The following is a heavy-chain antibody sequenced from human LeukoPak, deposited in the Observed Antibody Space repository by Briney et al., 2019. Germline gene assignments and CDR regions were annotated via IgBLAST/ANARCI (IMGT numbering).Heavy chain of an antibody. CDR3: AKGYCSSTSCYPEAPSDY. CDR1: GFTFSNYG. CDR2: ISYDGNSK. D-gene: IGHD2-2*01. J-gene: IGHJ4*02. Sequence: GRSLRLSCAASGFTFSNYGMHWVRQAPGKGLKGLAVISYDGNSKYYVDFVKGRFTISRDNSKNTLYLQMNSLRAEDTAVYYCAKGYCSSTSCYPEAPSDYWGQGTLVTVSS. V-gene: IGHV3-30*18.